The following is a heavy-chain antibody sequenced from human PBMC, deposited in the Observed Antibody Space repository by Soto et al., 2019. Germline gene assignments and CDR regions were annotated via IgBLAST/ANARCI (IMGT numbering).Heavy chain of an antibody. Sequence: PGGSLRLSCAASGFTFGDYYMTWVRQAPGKGLEWVSTISGSGGSTYYADSVKGRFTISRDNSKNTLYLQMNSLRAEDTAVYYCAKDQGSSWYEIDYWGQGTLVTVS. V-gene: IGHV3-23*01. CDR3: AKDQGSSWYEIDY. CDR2: ISGSGGST. D-gene: IGHD6-13*01. J-gene: IGHJ4*02. CDR1: GFTFGDYY.